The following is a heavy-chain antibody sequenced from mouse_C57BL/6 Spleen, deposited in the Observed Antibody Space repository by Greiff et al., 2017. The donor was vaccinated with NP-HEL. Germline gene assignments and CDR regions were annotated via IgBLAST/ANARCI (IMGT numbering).Heavy chain of an antibody. D-gene: IGHD1-1*01. CDR2: IDPENGDT. J-gene: IGHJ4*01. CDR3: TTITTVVARAMDD. CDR1: GFNIKDDY. V-gene: IGHV14-4*01. Sequence: EVQLQQSGAELVRPGASVKLSCTASGFNIKDDYMHWVKQRPEQGLEWIGWIDPENGDTEYASKFQGKATITADTSSNTAYLQLSSLTSEDTAVYYCTTITTVVARAMDDWGQGTSVTVSS.